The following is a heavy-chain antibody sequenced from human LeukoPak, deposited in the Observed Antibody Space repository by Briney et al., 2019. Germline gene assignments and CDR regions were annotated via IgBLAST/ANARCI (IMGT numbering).Heavy chain of an antibody. Sequence: GGSLRLSCAASGFTFDDYGMSWVRQAPGKGLEWVSGINWSGGSTGYADSVKGRFTISRDNAKNSLYLQMNSLRAEDTALYYCARGRLYYYDSSGYPLMDYFDYWGQGTLVTVSS. V-gene: IGHV3-20*04. CDR1: GFTFDDYG. CDR2: INWSGGST. D-gene: IGHD3-22*01. CDR3: ARGRLYYYDSSGYPLMDYFDY. J-gene: IGHJ4*02.